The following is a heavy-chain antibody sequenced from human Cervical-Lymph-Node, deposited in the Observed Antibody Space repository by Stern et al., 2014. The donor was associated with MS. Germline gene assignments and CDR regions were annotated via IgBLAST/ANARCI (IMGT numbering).Heavy chain of an antibody. CDR3: TSLPLGNYDY. V-gene: IGHV3-30*04. J-gene: IGHJ4*02. CDR2: ISYDGTKK. Sequence: QVQLVQSGGGVVQPGRSLRLSCAASGFTFDNYAMHWVRQPPGKGLEWVAIISYDGTKKYHADSVKGRFTISRDSSRNTLYLQMNSLRAEDTAVYYCTSLPLGNYDYWGQVTLVTVSS. CDR1: GFTFDNYA.